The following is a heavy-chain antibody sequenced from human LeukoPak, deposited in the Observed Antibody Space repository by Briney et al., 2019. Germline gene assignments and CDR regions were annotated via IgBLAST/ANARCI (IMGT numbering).Heavy chain of an antibody. V-gene: IGHV3-23*01. CDR3: AKDWTTVVTPKGYYFDS. D-gene: IGHD4-23*01. CDR1: GFSFNNYA. J-gene: IGHJ4*02. CDR2: ISTTGGST. Sequence: GGSLRLSCAASGFSFNNYAMSWVRQAPGKGLEWVSAISTTGGSTYYADSVKGRVTISRDNSKNPQSLQMDSLRVEDTAVYYCAKDWTTVVTPKGYYFDSWGQGTLVTVSS.